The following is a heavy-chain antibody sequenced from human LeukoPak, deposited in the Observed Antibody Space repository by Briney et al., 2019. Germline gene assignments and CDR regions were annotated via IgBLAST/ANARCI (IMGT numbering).Heavy chain of an antibody. D-gene: IGHD2-15*01. CDR3: ARQEYCSGGSCYTWFDP. J-gene: IGHJ5*02. V-gene: IGHV5-51*01. Sequence: GESLKISCKGSGYSINNYWIGWVRQMPGKGLEWMGIIYPADSDIRYSPSFQGQFTISADKSISTVYLQWSSLKASDTAMYYCARQEYCSGGSCYTWFDPWGQGTLVTVSS. CDR2: IYPADSDI. CDR1: GYSINNYW.